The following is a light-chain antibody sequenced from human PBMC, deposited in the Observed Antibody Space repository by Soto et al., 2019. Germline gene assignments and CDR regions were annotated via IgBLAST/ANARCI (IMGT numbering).Light chain of an antibody. CDR3: QQYNNWPPEWT. CDR1: QSVSSN. V-gene: IGKV3-15*01. CDR2: GAS. Sequence: EIVMTQSPATLSVSPGERATLSCRASQSVSSNLAWYQQKPGQAPRLLIYGASTRATGIPARFSGSGSGTEFTRTISSLQSEDFAVYYCQQYNNWPPEWTFGQGTKVEI. J-gene: IGKJ1*01.